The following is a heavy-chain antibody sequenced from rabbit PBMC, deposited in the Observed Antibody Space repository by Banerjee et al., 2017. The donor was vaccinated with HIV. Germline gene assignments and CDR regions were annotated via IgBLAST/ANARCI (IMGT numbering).Heavy chain of an antibody. D-gene: IGHD6-1*01. Sequence: QSLEESGGDLVKPGASLTLTCTASGFSFSSSYYMCWVRQAPGKGLEWIACIYAGSSGSTYYASWAKGRFTISKTSSTTVTLQMTSLTAADTATYFCARVAGYAGYGYAFFGYFNLWGQGTLVTVS. V-gene: IGHV1S40*01. J-gene: IGHJ4*01. CDR1: GFSFSSSYY. CDR2: IYAGSSGST. CDR3: ARVAGYAGYGYAFFGYFNL.